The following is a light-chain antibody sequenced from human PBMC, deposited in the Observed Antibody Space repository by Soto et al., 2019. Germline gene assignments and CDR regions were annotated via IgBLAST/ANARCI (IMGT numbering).Light chain of an antibody. J-gene: IGLJ3*02. CDR1: SSDVGYYNY. CDR2: DVS. Sequence: QSALTQPASVSGSPGQSITISCTGTSSDVGYYNYVSWYQQHPGKAPKLMIYDVSNRPSGVSNRFSGSKSGNTASLIISGLQAEDEAYYYCSSYTSSSTLWVFGGGTKLTVL. V-gene: IGLV2-14*01. CDR3: SSYTSSSTLWV.